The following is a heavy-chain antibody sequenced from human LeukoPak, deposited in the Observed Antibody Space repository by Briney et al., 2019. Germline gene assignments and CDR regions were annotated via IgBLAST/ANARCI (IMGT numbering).Heavy chain of an antibody. Sequence: ASVKVSCKASGHTFTGYYMHWVRQAPGQRLEWMGWVNPKSGATNYAQKFQGRVTMTRDTSISTAYMELSRLRSDDTAVYYCARDLGRDLNTILRGVIYTFDFWGQGTLVTVSS. D-gene: IGHD3-10*01. CDR2: VNPKSGAT. CDR1: GHTFTGYY. J-gene: IGHJ4*02. V-gene: IGHV1-2*02. CDR3: ARDLGRDLNTILRGVIYTFDF.